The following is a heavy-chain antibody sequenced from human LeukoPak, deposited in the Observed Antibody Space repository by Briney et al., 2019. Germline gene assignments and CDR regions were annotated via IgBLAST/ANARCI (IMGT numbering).Heavy chain of an antibody. CDR3: ARGGLPIMIEVATHFAPGS. J-gene: IGHJ4*02. V-gene: IGHV3-74*03. D-gene: IGHD3-22*01. Sequence: GGSLRLSCAASGFTFSSYWMHWVRQAPGKGLVWVSRISTNGRIAAYADSVKGRFTISRDNAKNTVYLQMNSLRAGDTAAYYCARGGLPIMIEVATHFAPGSWGQGTLVSVSS. CDR2: ISTNGRIA. CDR1: GFTFSSYW.